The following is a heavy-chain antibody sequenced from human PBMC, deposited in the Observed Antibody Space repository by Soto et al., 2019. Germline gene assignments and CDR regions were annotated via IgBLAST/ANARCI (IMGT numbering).Heavy chain of an antibody. V-gene: IGHV4-38-2*02. CDR3: ARDQDDSENNWFDP. CDR1: GYSISSGYY. J-gene: IGHJ5*02. D-gene: IGHD3-3*01. CDR2: IYHSGST. Sequence: PSETLSLTCAVSGYSISSGYYWGWIRQPPGKGLEWIGSIYHSGSTYYNPSLKSRVTISVDTSKNQFSLKLSSVTAADTAVYYCARDQDDSENNWFDPWGQGTLVPVYS.